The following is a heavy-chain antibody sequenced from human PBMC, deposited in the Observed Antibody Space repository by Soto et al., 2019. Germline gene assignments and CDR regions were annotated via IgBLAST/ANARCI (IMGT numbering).Heavy chain of an antibody. Sequence: SETLSLTCTVSGDSISTNSYSWGWIRQPPGQGLEWIGLFYYSGSTHYNPSLKSRLTISVDTSKNQFSLKLSSVTAADTAVYYCARVSGIQLWFKRDYYYYGMDVWGQGTTVTVSS. V-gene: IGHV4-39*07. CDR1: GDSISTNSYS. J-gene: IGHJ6*02. CDR3: ARVSGIQLWFKRDYYYYGMDV. CDR2: FYYSGST. D-gene: IGHD5-18*01.